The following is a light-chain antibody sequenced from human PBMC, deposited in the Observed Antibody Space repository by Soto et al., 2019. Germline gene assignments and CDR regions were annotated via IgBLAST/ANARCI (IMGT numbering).Light chain of an antibody. CDR2: DVS. CDR1: SSDIGRYNY. V-gene: IGLV2-14*03. J-gene: IGLJ3*02. CDR3: SSYTSSNTGV. Sequence: QSALTQPASVSGSPGQSITISCIGTSSDIGRYNYVAWFQQHPGKAPKLIIFDVSNRPPGVSSRFSGSKSGNTASLTISGLQAEDEADYYCSSYTSSNTGVFGGGTKL.